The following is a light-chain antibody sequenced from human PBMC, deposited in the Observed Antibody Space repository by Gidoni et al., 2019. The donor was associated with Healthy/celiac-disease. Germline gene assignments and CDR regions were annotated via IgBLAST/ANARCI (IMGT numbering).Light chain of an antibody. Sequence: ILPCRASQSISSYLNWYQQKPGKAPKLLIYAASSLQSGVPSRFSGSGSGTDFTLTISSLQPEDFATYYCQQSYSTPQTFGQGTKLEIK. CDR3: QQSYSTPQT. V-gene: IGKV1-39*01. J-gene: IGKJ2*01. CDR1: QSISSY. CDR2: AAS.